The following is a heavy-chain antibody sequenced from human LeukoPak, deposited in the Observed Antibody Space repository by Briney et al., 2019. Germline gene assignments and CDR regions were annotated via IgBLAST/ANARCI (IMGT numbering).Heavy chain of an antibody. Sequence: PGGSLRLSCAASGFTFSSYAMSWVRQAPGKGLGWVSAISGSGGSTYYADSVKGRFTISRDNSKNTLYLQMNSLRAEDTAVYYCANIVSFAIFGGADYWGQGTLVTVSS. D-gene: IGHD3-3*01. J-gene: IGHJ4*02. V-gene: IGHV3-23*01. CDR3: ANIVSFAIFGGADY. CDR1: GFTFSSYA. CDR2: ISGSGGST.